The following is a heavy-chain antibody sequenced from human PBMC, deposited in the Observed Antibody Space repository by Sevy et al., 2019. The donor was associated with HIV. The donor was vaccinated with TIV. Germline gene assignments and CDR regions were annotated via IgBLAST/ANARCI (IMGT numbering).Heavy chain of an antibody. CDR1: GYSISSGYY. Sequence: SETLSLTCAVSGYSISSGYYWGWIRQPPGKGLEWIGSISHSGSTYYNPSLKSRVTISVDTSKNQFSLKLSSVTAADTAVYYCARLMAGIALVSFDYWGQGTLVTVSS. J-gene: IGHJ4*02. V-gene: IGHV4-38-2*01. D-gene: IGHD2-21*01. CDR3: ARLMAGIALVSFDY. CDR2: ISHSGST.